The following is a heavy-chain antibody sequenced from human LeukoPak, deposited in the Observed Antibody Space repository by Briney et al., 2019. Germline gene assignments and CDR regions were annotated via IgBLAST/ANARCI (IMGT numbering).Heavy chain of an antibody. Sequence: GESLQISFKGSGYGFTSYWIGWVRPVPGKGLGWMGIIYPGDSDTRYSPSFQGQVTISADKSITPPYLQWTSLKASDTAMYYCARATSGSGSYRGGWFDPWGQGTLVTVSS. CDR3: ARATSGSGSYRGGWFDP. J-gene: IGHJ5*02. CDR1: GYGFTSYW. D-gene: IGHD3-10*01. V-gene: IGHV5-51*01. CDR2: IYPGDSDT.